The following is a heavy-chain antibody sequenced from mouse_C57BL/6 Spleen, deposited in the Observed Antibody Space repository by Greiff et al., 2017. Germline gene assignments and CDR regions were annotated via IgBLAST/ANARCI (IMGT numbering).Heavy chain of an antibody. CDR3: ARRIYYGNPGYFDV. J-gene: IGHJ1*03. Sequence: EVQLQQSGPVLVQPGASVPPSCNASGPPFPYSSVNFFNHIHLTILYFIGFINPYNGGTSYNQKFKGKATLTVDKSSSTAYMELNSLTSEDSAVYYCARRIYYGNPGYFDVWGTGTTVTVSS. CDR1: GPPFPYSS. CDR2: INPYNGGT. V-gene: IGHV1-19*01. D-gene: IGHD2-1*01.